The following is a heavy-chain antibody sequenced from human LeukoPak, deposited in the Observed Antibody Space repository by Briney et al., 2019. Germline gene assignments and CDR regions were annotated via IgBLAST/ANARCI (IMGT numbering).Heavy chain of an antibody. J-gene: IGHJ4*02. CDR2: IYTSGST. CDR3: ARVTHYYDSSGYYSDYFDY. V-gene: IGHV4-4*07. Sequence: SETLSLTCTVSGGSISSYYWSWIRQPAGKGLEWIGRIYTSGSTNYNPSLKSRVTMSVDTSKNQFSLKLSPVTAADTAVYYCARVTHYYDSSGYYSDYFDYWGQGTLVTVSS. D-gene: IGHD3-22*01. CDR1: GGSISSYY.